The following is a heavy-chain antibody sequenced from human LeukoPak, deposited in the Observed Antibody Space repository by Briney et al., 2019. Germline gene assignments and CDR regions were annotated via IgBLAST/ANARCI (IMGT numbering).Heavy chain of an antibody. CDR2: INQDGGVK. Sequence: GGSLRLSCAASGFSFSSFWMSWVRQAPGQGLDWVANINQDGGVKHYVDSVKGRFTISRDNAKNSLYLQMTSLRADDTAVYYCATSDDAAGTSWGQGTLVTVSS. CDR1: GFSFSSFW. D-gene: IGHD6-25*01. V-gene: IGHV3-7*01. CDR3: ATSDDAAGTS. J-gene: IGHJ5*02.